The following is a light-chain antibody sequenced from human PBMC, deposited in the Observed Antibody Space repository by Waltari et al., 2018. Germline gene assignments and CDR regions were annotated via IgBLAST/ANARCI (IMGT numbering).Light chain of an antibody. J-gene: IGLJ2*01. CDR3: CSYTTTGPVV. Sequence: WYQQHPGRAPKLIIFDGKFRPSWVSNRFSGSKSGNTAFLTISVLQTEDEGHFYCCSYTTTGPVVFGGGTKLTVL. V-gene: IGLV2-14*03. CDR2: DGK.